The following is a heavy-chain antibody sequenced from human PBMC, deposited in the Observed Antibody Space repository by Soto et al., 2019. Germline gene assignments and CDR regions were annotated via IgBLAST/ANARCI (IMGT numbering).Heavy chain of an antibody. CDR1: GASASSGTHY. CDR3: ARGAGFSYASTWFDI. CDR2: IYYTGAT. Sequence: TLSLTCTLFGASASSGTHYWSCIRQPNGKGLEWVGHIYYTGATNYNNSLNQRVYISVDTSKNHFSLQLTSVTAADTAVYFCARGAGFSYASTWFDIWGQGTLVTVSS. J-gene: IGHJ5*02. D-gene: IGHD5-18*01. V-gene: IGHV4-61*03.